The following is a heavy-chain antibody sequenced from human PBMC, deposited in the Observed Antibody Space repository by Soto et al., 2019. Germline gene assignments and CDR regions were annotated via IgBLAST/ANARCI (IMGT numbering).Heavy chain of an antibody. CDR2: IYYSGST. CDR3: ARQLGYCSSTSCYFGWFDP. D-gene: IGHD2-2*01. CDR1: GGSISSYY. Sequence: PSETLSLTCTVSGGSISSYYWSWIRQPPWKGLEWIGYIYYSGSTNYNPSLKSRVTISVDTSKNQFSLKLSSVTAADTAVYYCARQLGYCSSTSCYFGWFDPWGQGTLVTVS. J-gene: IGHJ5*02. V-gene: IGHV4-59*08.